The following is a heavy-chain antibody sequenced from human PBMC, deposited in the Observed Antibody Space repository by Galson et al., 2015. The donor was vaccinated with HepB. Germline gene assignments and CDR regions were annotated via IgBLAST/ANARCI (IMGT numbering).Heavy chain of an antibody. V-gene: IGHV3-23*01. D-gene: IGHD6-19*01. CDR1: GFTFNNYA. CDR2: ISDSSDTA. Sequence: SLRLSCAASGFTFNNYAISWVRQAPGKGLEWVSGISDSSDTANYADSVKGRFTMSRDKSKKTLYLQMNSLRAEDTAVYYCAKGYSGSSFDSWGQGTLVTVSS. CDR3: AKGYSGSSFDS. J-gene: IGHJ4*02.